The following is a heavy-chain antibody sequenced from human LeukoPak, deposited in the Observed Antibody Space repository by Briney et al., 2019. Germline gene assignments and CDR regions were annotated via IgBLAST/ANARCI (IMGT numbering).Heavy chain of an antibody. CDR2: ISGSGGST. J-gene: IGHJ4*02. CDR3: AKPVGDILTGYYFDY. D-gene: IGHD3-9*01. Sequence: GGSLRLSCAASGFTFTRHWMHWVRQAPGKGLEWVSAISGSGGSTYYADSVKGRFTISRDNSKNTLYLQMNSLRAEDTAVYYCAKPVGDILTGYYFDYWGQGTLVTVSS. V-gene: IGHV3-23*01. CDR1: GFTFTRHW.